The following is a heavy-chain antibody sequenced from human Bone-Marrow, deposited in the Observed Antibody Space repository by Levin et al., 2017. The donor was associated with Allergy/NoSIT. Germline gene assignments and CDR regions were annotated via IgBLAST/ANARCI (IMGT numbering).Heavy chain of an antibody. D-gene: IGHD3-10*01. CDR1: GFSFSIAW. Sequence: PGGSLRLSCAASGFSFSIAWMTWVRQAPGKGLEWVGRIRSKKDGETADYAAPVKGRFTISRDDSSSTLSLQMNSLKAEDTAIYYCTTDWPESCSDTQCFGELRSWGQGTLVTVSS. V-gene: IGHV3-15*01. CDR3: TTDWPESCSDTQCFGELRS. J-gene: IGHJ5*02. CDR2: IRSKKDGETA.